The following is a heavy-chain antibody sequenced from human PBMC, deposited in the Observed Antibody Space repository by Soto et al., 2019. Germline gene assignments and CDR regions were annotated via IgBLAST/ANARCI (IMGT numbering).Heavy chain of an antibody. CDR3: AKDGEPGLYYYGMDV. CDR1: GFTFSSYA. D-gene: IGHD3-3*01. J-gene: IGHJ6*02. Sequence: EVQLLESGGGLVQPGGSRRLSCAASGFTFSSYAMSWVRQAPGKGLEWVSAISGSGGSTYYADSVKGRFTISRDNSKNTLYLQMNSLRAEDTAVYYCAKDGEPGLYYYGMDVWGQGTTVTVSS. V-gene: IGHV3-23*01. CDR2: ISGSGGST.